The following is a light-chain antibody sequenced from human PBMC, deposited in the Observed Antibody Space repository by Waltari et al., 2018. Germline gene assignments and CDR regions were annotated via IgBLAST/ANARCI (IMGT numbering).Light chain of an antibody. V-gene: IGLV2-11*01. J-gene: IGLJ2*01. CDR2: DVI. Sequence: QSALTQPRSVSGSPGQSVTISCTGTSSDVGGCNYVSWYQQHPGKAPKLMIYDVIKRPSGVPDRFSGSKSGNTASLTISGLQAEDEADYYCCSCAGSYTWVFGGGTKLTVL. CDR3: CSCAGSYTWV. CDR1: SSDVGGCNY.